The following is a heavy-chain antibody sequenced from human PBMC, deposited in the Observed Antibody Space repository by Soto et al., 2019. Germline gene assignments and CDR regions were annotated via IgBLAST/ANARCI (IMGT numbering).Heavy chain of an antibody. CDR2: MNPNTGNI. D-gene: IGHD5-12*01. Sequence: QVRLVQSGAEVKRPGASVKVYCRASGYTFVDYALHWVRQAPGQGLEWVGWMNPNTGNIKYSHKLEDRVSITRDTATSTAYMELRGLRSEDTAVYFCTREAIVAENWFDPWGQGTLVTVSS. CDR3: TREAIVAENWFDP. CDR1: GYTFVDYA. V-gene: IGHV1-3*01. J-gene: IGHJ5*02.